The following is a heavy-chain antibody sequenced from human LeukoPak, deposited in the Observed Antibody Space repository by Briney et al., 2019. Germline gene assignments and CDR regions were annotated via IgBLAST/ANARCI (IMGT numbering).Heavy chain of an antibody. CDR2: IKSNSVGGTT. J-gene: IGHJ4*02. Sequence: GGSLRLSCVASGFSFTNSWMSWVRQAPGKGLEWIGRIKSNSVGGTTDYAAPVKGTFTISRDDSKSTLYLQMNGLKTEDTAVYYCARLRKYYFDYWGQGTLVTVSS. V-gene: IGHV3-15*01. CDR1: GFSFTNSW. D-gene: IGHD3-16*01. CDR3: ARLRKYYFDY.